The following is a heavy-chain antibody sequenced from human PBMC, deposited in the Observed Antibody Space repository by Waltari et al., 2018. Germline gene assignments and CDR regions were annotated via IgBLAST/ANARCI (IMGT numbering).Heavy chain of an antibody. CDR3: ARGRKVGRYYFDY. CDR1: GGSFSGYY. Sequence: QVQLQQWGAGLLKPSATLSLTCAVYGGSFSGYYWSWIRQLPGKGLEWIGEINHSGSTNYNPSLKSRVTQSVDTSKNQFSLRLSSVTAADTAVYYGARGRKVGRYYFDYWGQGTLVTVSS. V-gene: IGHV4-34*01. CDR2: INHSGST. J-gene: IGHJ4*02.